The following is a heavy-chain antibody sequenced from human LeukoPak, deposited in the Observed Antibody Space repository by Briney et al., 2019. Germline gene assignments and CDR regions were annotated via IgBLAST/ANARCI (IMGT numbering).Heavy chain of an antibody. D-gene: IGHD5-18*01. V-gene: IGHV3-48*01. CDR1: GFTFSDHS. J-gene: IGHJ6*03. CDR3: AKVGGQLWFPGAYYYMDV. CDR2: ISGDSTSI. Sequence: GGSLRLSCSASGFTFSDHSMNWVRQAPGKGLEWVSYISGDSTSIYYADSVKGRFTISRDNSKNTLYLQMNSLRAEDTAVYYCAKVGGQLWFPGAYYYMDVWGKGTTVTISS.